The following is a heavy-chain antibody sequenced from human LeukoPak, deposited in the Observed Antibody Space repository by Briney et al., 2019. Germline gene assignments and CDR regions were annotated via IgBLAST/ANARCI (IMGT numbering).Heavy chain of an antibody. J-gene: IGHJ3*02. CDR2: ISSSSSYI. Sequence: GGSLRLSCAASGFTFSSYSMNWVRQAPGKGLEWVSSISSSSSYIYYADSVKGRFTISRDNAKNSLYLQMNSLRAEDTAVYYCASETYYDILISRDAFDIWGQGTMVTVSS. CDR1: GFTFSSYS. V-gene: IGHV3-21*01. CDR3: ASETYYDILISRDAFDI. D-gene: IGHD3-9*01.